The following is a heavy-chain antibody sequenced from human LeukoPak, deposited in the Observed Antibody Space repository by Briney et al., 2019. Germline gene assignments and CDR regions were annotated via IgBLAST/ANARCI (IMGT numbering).Heavy chain of an antibody. Sequence: ASVKVSCKASGYTFTSYGISWVRQAPGQGLEWMGWISAYNGNTNYAQKLQGRVTMATDTSTSTAYMELRSLRSDDTAVYYRARGGEEYYGSGSYYYYMDVWGKGTTVTVSS. J-gene: IGHJ6*03. CDR1: GYTFTSYG. D-gene: IGHD3-10*01. CDR2: ISAYNGNT. V-gene: IGHV1-18*01. CDR3: ARGGEEYYGSGSYYYYMDV.